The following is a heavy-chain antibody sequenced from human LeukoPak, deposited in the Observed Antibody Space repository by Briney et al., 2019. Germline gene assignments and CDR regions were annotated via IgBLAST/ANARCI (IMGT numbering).Heavy chain of an antibody. Sequence: SVKVSCKASGGTFSSYAISWVRQAPGQGLEWMGGIIPIFGTANYAQKFQGRVTITTDESTSTAYMELSSLRSEDTAVYYCARDCSSTSCTNAFDIWGQGTMVTVSS. CDR1: GGTFSSYA. V-gene: IGHV1-69*05. CDR3: ARDCSSTSCTNAFDI. D-gene: IGHD2-2*01. J-gene: IGHJ3*02. CDR2: IIPIFGTA.